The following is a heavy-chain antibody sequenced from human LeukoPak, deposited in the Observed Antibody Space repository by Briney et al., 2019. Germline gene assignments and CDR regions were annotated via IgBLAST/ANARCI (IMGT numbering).Heavy chain of an antibody. Sequence: ASVKVSCKASGYTFTSYDINWVRQATGQGLEWMGWMNPNSGNTGYAQKFQGRVTMTRNTSISTAYMELNSLRSEDTAVYYCASQKFSSSPFDYWGQGTLVTVSS. V-gene: IGHV1-8*01. CDR3: ASQKFSSSPFDY. D-gene: IGHD6-6*01. CDR1: GYTFTSYD. J-gene: IGHJ4*02. CDR2: MNPNSGNT.